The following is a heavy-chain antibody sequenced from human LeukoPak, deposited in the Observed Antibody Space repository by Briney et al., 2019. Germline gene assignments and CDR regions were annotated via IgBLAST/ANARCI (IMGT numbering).Heavy chain of an antibody. CDR3: AREDTRRGSRGYFDY. D-gene: IGHD2-2*01. V-gene: IGHV1-18*01. J-gene: IGHJ4*02. CDR2: ISGDNGST. Sequence: ASVKVSCKASGYTFTSYGISWVRQAPGQGLEWMGWISGDNGSTNYAQKLQGRVTMTADTSTSTAYMELRSLRSDDSAIYYCAREDTRRGSRGYFDYWGQGTLVTASS. CDR1: GYTFTSYG.